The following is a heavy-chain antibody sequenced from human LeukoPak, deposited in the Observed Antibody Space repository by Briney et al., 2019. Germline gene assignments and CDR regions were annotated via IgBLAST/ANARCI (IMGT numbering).Heavy chain of an antibody. J-gene: IGHJ4*02. Sequence: ASMKVSCKASGGTFSSYAISWVRQAPGQVLEWMGGIIPIFGTANYAQKFQGRVTITTDESKSTAYMELSSLRSEDTAVYYCARGSRYSGYDNAPLGDYWGQGTLVTVSS. CDR2: IIPIFGTA. CDR3: ARGSRYSGYDNAPLGDY. CDR1: GGTFSSYA. D-gene: IGHD5-12*01. V-gene: IGHV1-69*05.